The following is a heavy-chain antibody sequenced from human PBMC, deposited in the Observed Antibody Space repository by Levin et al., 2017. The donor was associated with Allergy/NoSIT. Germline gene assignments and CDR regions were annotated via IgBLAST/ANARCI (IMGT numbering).Heavy chain of an antibody. CDR2: IKSSTDGGTT. CDR1: GITFSNAW. V-gene: IGHV3-15*01. CDR3: TTYSSSWYYFDY. Sequence: SCAASGITFSNAWMSWARQAPGKGLEWVGRIKSSTDGGTTEYAAPVKGRFSISRDEPKNTLYLQMNSLKTEDTAVYCCTTYSSSWYYFDYWGQGTLVTVSS. J-gene: IGHJ4*02. D-gene: IGHD6-13*01.